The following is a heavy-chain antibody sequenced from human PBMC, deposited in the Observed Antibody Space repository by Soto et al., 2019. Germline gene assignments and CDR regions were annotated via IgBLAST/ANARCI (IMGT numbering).Heavy chain of an antibody. CDR1: GYTYTNYY. CDR3: ASGACSGEYYSDY. D-gene: IGHD2-15*01. J-gene: IGHJ4*02. Sequence: QVHLVQSGAEVKKPGASVKISCKASGYTYTNYYMHWVRQAPGQGLEWMGIINLSSGSPSYAQRFQGRVTMTRDTSTTTVYMELSSLRSEDTGVYYCASGACSGEYYSDYWGQGTLVTVSS. V-gene: IGHV1-46*01. CDR2: INLSSGSP.